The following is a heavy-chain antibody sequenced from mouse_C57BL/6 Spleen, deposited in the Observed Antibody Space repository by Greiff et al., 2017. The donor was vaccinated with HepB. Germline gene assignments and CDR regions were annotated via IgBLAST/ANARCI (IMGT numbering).Heavy chain of an antibody. CDR2: IDPSDSET. Sequence: QVQLQQPGAELVRPGSSVKLSCKASGYTFTSYWMHWVKQRPIQGLEWIGNIDPSDSETHYNQKFKDKATLTVDKSSSTAYMQLSSLTSEDSAVYYCAREGVLTGRYFDVWGTGTTVTVSS. J-gene: IGHJ1*03. CDR1: GYTFTSYW. CDR3: AREGVLTGRYFDV. V-gene: IGHV1-52*01. D-gene: IGHD4-1*01.